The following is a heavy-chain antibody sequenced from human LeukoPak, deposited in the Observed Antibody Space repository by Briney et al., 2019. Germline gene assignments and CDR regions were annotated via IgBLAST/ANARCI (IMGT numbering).Heavy chain of an antibody. Sequence: GGSLRLSCAASGFTFSSYAMSWVRQAPGKGLEWVSAISGSGGSTYYADSVKGRFTISRDNSKNTLYLQMNSLRAEDPAVYYCAKDLPDYDILTGKDDYWGQGTLVTVSS. D-gene: IGHD3-9*01. CDR3: AKDLPDYDILTGKDDY. J-gene: IGHJ4*02. V-gene: IGHV3-23*01. CDR1: GFTFSSYA. CDR2: ISGSGGST.